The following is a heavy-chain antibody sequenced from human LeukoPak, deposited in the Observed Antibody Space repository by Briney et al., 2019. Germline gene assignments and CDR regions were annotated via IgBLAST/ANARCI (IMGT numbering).Heavy chain of an antibody. CDR1: GFTFRSYS. CDR2: ISSRSRHI. Sequence: GGSLRLSCAASGFTFRSYSMNWVRQAPGKGLEWVSSISSRSRHIYYAGSVKGRFTISRDDAGNLLSLQMNSLRAEDTAVYYCVRDVDTMTTAFLVYWGQGTQVTVSS. CDR3: VRDVDTMTTAFLVY. J-gene: IGHJ4*02. D-gene: IGHD3-3*01. V-gene: IGHV3-21*06.